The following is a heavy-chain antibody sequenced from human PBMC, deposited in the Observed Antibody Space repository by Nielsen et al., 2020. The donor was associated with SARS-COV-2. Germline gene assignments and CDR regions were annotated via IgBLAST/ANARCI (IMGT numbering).Heavy chain of an antibody. V-gene: IGHV1-69*13. CDR2: IIPIFGTA. CDR1: GGTFSSYA. Sequence: SVKVSCKASGGTFSSYAIRWVLQAPGQGLEWMGGIIPIFGTANYAQKFQGRVTITADESTSTAYMELSSLRSEDKAVYYCASHYANWFDPWGQGTLVTVSS. D-gene: IGHD3-16*01. J-gene: IGHJ5*02. CDR3: ASHYANWFDP.